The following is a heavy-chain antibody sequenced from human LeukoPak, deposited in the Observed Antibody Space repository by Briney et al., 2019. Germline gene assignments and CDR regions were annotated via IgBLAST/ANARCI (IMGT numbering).Heavy chain of an antibody. V-gene: IGHV4-61*02. CDR1: GGSISSGSYY. Sequence: SQTLSLTCTVSGGSISSGSYYWSWIRQPAGKGLEWIGRIYTSGSTNYNPSLKSRVTISVDTSKNQFSLKLSSVTAADTAVYYCAREEAVWVVVPAAIGAFDIWGQGTMVTVSS. D-gene: IGHD2-2*02. CDR2: IYTSGST. CDR3: AREEAVWVVVPAAIGAFDI. J-gene: IGHJ3*02.